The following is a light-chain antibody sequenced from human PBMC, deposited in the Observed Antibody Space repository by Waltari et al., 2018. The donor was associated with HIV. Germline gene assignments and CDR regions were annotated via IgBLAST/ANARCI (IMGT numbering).Light chain of an antibody. CDR3: ASWEDSLNGVV. CDR1: ISNIGRRS. CDR2: SDN. Sequence: QSVLTQPPSASGTPGQRVTLSCSGSISNIGRRSVNWYQPLPGPALKLLIYSDNQRPFGVPDRFSGSKSGTSGSLAISGLQSEDEAVYYCASWEDSLNGVVFGGGTKLTVL. J-gene: IGLJ2*01. V-gene: IGLV1-44*01.